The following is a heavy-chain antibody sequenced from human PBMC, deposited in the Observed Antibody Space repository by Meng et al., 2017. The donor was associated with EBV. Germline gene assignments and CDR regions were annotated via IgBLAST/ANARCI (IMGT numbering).Heavy chain of an antibody. V-gene: IGHV1-69*01. CDR2: LIPMVGAP. CDR3: ASESGRGFTPDY. Sequence: QVRFWQSGAGLNEPGASVNVSGRSSEGTFRSDAVSWVRQAPGQGLEWMGGLIPMVGAPHYAQKFQGRVTIIADESTSTHSMELNSLRSEDTAMYYCASESGRGFTPDYWGQGTLVTVS. J-gene: IGHJ4*02. D-gene: IGHD3-10*01. CDR1: EGTFRSDA.